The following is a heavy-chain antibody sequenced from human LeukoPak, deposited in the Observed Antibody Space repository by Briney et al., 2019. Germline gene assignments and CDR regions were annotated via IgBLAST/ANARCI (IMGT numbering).Heavy chain of an antibody. Sequence: PGGSLRLSCAFWVHLHRRQHTSCARQAPGKGLEWVSVIYSGGTIYYADYVKGRFTISRDNSKNTVYLEMNSLRAEDTAVYYCARDGENHYYDYWGQGTLVTVST. D-gene: IGHD7-27*01. J-gene: IGHJ4*02. V-gene: IGHV3-66*01. CDR1: VHLHRRQH. CDR2: IYSGGTI. CDR3: ARDGENHYYDY.